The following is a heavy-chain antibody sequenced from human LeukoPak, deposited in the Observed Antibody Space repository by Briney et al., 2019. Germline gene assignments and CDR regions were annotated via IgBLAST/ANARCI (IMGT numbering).Heavy chain of an antibody. V-gene: IGHV3-30-3*01. Sequence: PGRSLRLSCAASGFTFAIYAMHWVRQAPGKGLECVAVISYDGNNKYYADSVKGRFTISRDNSKNTLYLQMNSLRAEDTAVYYCARDLVGGWDDSSGYYYGYFDYWGQGTLVTVSS. CDR3: ARDLVGGWDDSSGYYYGYFDY. CDR2: ISYDGNNK. J-gene: IGHJ4*02. CDR1: GFTFAIYA. D-gene: IGHD3-22*01.